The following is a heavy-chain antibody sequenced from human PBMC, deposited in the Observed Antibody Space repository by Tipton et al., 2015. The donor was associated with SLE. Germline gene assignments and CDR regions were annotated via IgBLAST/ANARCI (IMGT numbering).Heavy chain of an antibody. J-gene: IGHJ2*01. Sequence: TLSLTCTVSGGAISSGGYYWGWVRQPAGEGLEGVGRIYTSGKTVYNPPLKSRVTIPMDLSNNRFSVNLISVAASDTAVYYCAKTLAGATPGRYQSYWYFDLWGRGLRVIVSS. CDR3: AKTLAGATPGRYQSYWYFDL. D-gene: IGHD1-1*01. CDR1: GGAISSGGYY. V-gene: IGHV4-61*02. CDR2: IYTSGKT.